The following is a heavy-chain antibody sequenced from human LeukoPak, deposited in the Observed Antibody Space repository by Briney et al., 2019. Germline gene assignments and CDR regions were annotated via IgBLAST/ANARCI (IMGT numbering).Heavy chain of an antibody. Sequence: ASVKVSCKASGGTFSSYAISWVRQAPGQGLERMGRIIPIFGTANYAQKFQGRVTITTDESTSTAYMELSSLRSEDTAVYYCARDKNAYYYDETGAFDIWGQGTMVTVSS. CDR1: GGTFSSYA. D-gene: IGHD3-22*01. CDR2: IIPIFGTA. J-gene: IGHJ3*02. CDR3: ARDKNAYYYDETGAFDI. V-gene: IGHV1-69*05.